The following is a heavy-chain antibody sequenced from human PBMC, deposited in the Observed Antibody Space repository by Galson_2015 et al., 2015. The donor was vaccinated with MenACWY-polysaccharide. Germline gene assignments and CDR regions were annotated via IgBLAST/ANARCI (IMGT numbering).Heavy chain of an antibody. CDR2: MAHDGSSK. V-gene: IGHV3-30*18. J-gene: IGHJ4*02. CDR1: GFTFSSYG. D-gene: IGHD3-10*01. CDR3: AKEAVLNTMVRGFDY. Sequence: SLRLSCAASGFTFSSYGMHWVRQAPGKGLEWVAVMAHDGSSKYYADSVKGRFTISRDNSKNTLYLQVDSLRAEDTAVYYCAKEAVLNTMVRGFDYWGQGILVTVSS.